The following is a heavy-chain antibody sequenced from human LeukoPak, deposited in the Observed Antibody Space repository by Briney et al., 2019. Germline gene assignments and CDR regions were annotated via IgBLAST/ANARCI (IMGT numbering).Heavy chain of an antibody. D-gene: IGHD4-23*01. CDR3: AKGVGAGNSVYFDY. V-gene: IGHV3-23*01. J-gene: IGHJ4*02. CDR1: GFTFSSYA. CDR2: IGGSGGDT. Sequence: GRSLRLSCAASGFTFSSYAMSWVRQAPGKGLEWVAVIGGSGGDTFYADSVKGRFTISRDNSKNTLYLQMNNLRAEDTAVYYCAKGVGAGNSVYFDYWGQGTLVTVSS.